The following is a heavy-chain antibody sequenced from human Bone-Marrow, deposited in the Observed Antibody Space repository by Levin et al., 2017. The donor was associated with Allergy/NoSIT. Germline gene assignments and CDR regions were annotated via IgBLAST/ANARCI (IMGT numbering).Heavy chain of an antibody. V-gene: IGHV3-21*01. Sequence: GESLKISCAASGFTFSSYGMNWVRQAPGKGLEWVSSIDSSIRYIYYADSMKGRFTMSRDNAKNSLYLQMNSLRAEDTAVYYCARGGPWGNYPNWFDPWGQGALVTVSS. D-gene: IGHD7-27*01. CDR2: IDSSIRYI. J-gene: IGHJ5*02. CDR3: ARGGPWGNYPNWFDP. CDR1: GFTFSSYG.